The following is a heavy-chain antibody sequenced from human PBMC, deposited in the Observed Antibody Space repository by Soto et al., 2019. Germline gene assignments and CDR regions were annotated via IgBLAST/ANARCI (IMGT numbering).Heavy chain of an antibody. J-gene: IGHJ3*02. V-gene: IGHV3-48*04. D-gene: IGHD6-6*01. CDR1: GFTFSSYS. CDR2: ISSSSSTI. Sequence: GGSLRLSCAASGFTFSSYSMNWVRQAPGKGLEWVSYISSSSSTIYYAVSVKGRFTISRDNAKNSLYLQMNSLGAEDAAVYYCASLAARDAFDIWGQGTMVTVSS. CDR3: ASLAARDAFDI.